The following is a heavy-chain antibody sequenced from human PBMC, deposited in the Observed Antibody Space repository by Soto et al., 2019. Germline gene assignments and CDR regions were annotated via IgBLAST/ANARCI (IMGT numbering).Heavy chain of an antibody. V-gene: IGHV4-59*08. Sequence: ETLSLTCTVSGDSISSYYWSWIRQPPGKGLEWIGYIFHTGSANYNPSLKSRVTISIDTSKNQFSLRLSSVTAADTAVYYCARQPYTSGAYYFDYWGQGTPVTVSS. CDR3: ARQPYTSGAYYFDY. D-gene: IGHD6-19*01. CDR2: IFHTGSA. J-gene: IGHJ4*02. CDR1: GDSISSYY.